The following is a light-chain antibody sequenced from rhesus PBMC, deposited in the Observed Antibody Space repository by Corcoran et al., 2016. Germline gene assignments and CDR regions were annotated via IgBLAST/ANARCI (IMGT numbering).Light chain of an antibody. CDR3: GQGTTVPFT. V-gene: IGKV2-65*01. CDR1: QSRVHSNGNTY. CDR2: QVS. Sequence: DVVMTQSPLSLPITPGQPASISCRSRQSRVHSNGNTYLSWYQQKPGQPQRRLIYQVSNRDSGVPDRFSGNGARTGFTLKISRVEAEDVGVYYCGQGTTVPFTFGPGTKLDIK. J-gene: IGKJ3*01.